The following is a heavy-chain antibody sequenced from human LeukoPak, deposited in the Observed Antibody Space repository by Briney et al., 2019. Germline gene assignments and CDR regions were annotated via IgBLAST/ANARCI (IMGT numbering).Heavy chain of an antibody. D-gene: IGHD7-27*01. J-gene: IGHJ4*02. Sequence: YWSWIRQPPGKGLEWMGIIYPGDSDTRYSPSFQGQVTISADKSNSTAYLQWSSLKASDTAMYYCARRPSATGADFDYWGQGTLVTVSS. CDR1: YW. CDR3: ARRPSATGADFDY. V-gene: IGHV5-51*01. CDR2: IYPGDSDT.